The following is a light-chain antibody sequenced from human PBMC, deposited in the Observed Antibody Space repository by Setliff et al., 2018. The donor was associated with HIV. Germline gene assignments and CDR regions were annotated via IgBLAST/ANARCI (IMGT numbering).Light chain of an antibody. CDR1: TNDVGYYDS. J-gene: IGLJ3*02. CDR3: CSFIGSDSWM. CDR2: DVT. V-gene: IGLV2-23*02. Sequence: QSALAQPASVSGSPGQSITISCTGSTNDVGYYDSVSWYQHHPGEVPELIIYDVTKRPSGVSSRFSGSKSGNTASLTISGLQAEDEADYYCCSFIGSDSWMFGGGTKVTVL.